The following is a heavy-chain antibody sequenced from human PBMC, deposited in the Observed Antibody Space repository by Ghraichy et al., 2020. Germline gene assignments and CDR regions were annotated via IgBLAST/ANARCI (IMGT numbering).Heavy chain of an antibody. CDR3: ARGTYFGEYWYFDL. Sequence: SETLSLTCTVSGGSIRSYHWNWIRQPPGKGLEWIGSIYNSGSTNYNPSLKSRVTISVDSSKNQVSLKVSSVTAADTAVHFCARGTYFGEYWYFDLWGRGTLVTVSS. J-gene: IGHJ2*01. CDR1: GGSIRSYH. CDR2: IYNSGST. V-gene: IGHV4-59*01. D-gene: IGHD3-10*01.